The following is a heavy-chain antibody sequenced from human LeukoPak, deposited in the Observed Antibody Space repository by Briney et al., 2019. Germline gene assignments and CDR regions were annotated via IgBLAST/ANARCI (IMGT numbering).Heavy chain of an antibody. CDR3: ARGASSIAALNPFWYFDL. CDR2: ISAYSGNR. Sequence: ASVKVSCKASGYTFTSYGISWVRQAPGQGLEWMGWISAYSGNRNYAQKLQGRVTMTTDTSTSTAYMELRSLRSDDTAVYYCARGASSIAALNPFWYFDLWGRGTLVTVSS. CDR1: GYTFTSYG. D-gene: IGHD6-6*01. J-gene: IGHJ2*01. V-gene: IGHV1-18*01.